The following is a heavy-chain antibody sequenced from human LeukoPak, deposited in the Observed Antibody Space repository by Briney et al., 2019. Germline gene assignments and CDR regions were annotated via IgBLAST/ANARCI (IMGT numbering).Heavy chain of an antibody. V-gene: IGHV4-34*01. J-gene: IGHJ4*02. CDR2: INHSGST. CDR1: GGSFSGYY. Sequence: SETLSLTCAVYGGSFSGYYWSWIRQPPGKGLEWIGEINHSGSTNYDPSLKSRVTISVDTSKNQFSLRLSSVTAADTAVYYCASQRGLYGGFDYWGQGTLVTVSS. D-gene: IGHD6-19*01. CDR3: ASQRGLYGGFDY.